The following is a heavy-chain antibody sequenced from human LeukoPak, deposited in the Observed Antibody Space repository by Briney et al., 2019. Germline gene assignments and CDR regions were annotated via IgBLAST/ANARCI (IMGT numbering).Heavy chain of an antibody. D-gene: IGHD3-10*01. CDR1: GFTFSTYG. J-gene: IGHJ2*01. Sequence: GGTLRLSCEVSGFTFSTYGMSWVRQAPGKGLEWVSAITGSGGRTYYADSVKGRFTISRDNSRDRLYLETNSLRAEDTAVYYCARDRMGAIMYFDVWGRGTLVTVSS. CDR2: ITGSGGRT. CDR3: ARDRMGAIMYFDV. V-gene: IGHV3-23*01.